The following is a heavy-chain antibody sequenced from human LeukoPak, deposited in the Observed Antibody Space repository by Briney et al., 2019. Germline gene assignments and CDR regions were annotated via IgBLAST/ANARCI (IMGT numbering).Heavy chain of an antibody. CDR3: ARDRPSYSGSYYFDY. D-gene: IGHD1-26*01. CDR1: GFTVSSNY. CDR2: IYSGGST. J-gene: IGHJ4*02. V-gene: IGHV3-53*01. Sequence: PGGSLRLSCAASGFTVSSNYMSWVRQAPGKGLKWVSVIYSGGSTYYADSVKGRFTISRDNSKNTLYLQMNSLRAEDTAVYYCARDRPSYSGSYYFDYWGQGTLVTVSS.